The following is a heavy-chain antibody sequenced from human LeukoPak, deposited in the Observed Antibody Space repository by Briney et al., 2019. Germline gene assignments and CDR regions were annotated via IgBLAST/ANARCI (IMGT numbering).Heavy chain of an antibody. CDR1: GYTFTSYG. Sequence: ASVKVSCKASGYTFTSYGISWVRQAPGQGLEWMGWINPNSGGTNYAQKFQGRVTMTRDTSISTAYMELSRLRSDDTAVYYCARPMRMGNAFDIWGQGTMVTVSS. V-gene: IGHV1-2*02. D-gene: IGHD2-2*01. CDR3: ARPMRMGNAFDI. J-gene: IGHJ3*02. CDR2: INPNSGGT.